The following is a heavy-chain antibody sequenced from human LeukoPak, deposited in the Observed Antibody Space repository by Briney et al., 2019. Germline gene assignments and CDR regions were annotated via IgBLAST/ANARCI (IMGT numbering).Heavy chain of an antibody. D-gene: IGHD2-15*01. CDR2: ISSSGNYI. CDR1: GFTFSSYR. CDR3: ARDHCSGDSCYSVDY. Sequence: PGGSLRLSCAASGFTFSSYRMNWVRQAPGEGLEWVSSISSSGNYIYYADSLEGRFTISRDNAKNPLYLQVNSLRVEDTAIYYCARDHCSGDSCYSVDYWGQGTLVTVSS. J-gene: IGHJ4*02. V-gene: IGHV3-21*01.